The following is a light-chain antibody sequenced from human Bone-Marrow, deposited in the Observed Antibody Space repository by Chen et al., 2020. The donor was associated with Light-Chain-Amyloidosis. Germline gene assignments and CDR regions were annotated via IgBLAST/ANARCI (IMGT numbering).Light chain of an antibody. CDR3: QSYQGSSQGV. CDR1: SGSIATNY. V-gene: IGLV6-57*01. Sequence: NFMLTQPHSVSESPGKTLIISCTRSSGSIATNYVQWYQQRPGSSPTTVIYEDDQRPSGVPDRFSGSIDRSSNSASLTISGLKTEDEADYCCQSYQGSSQGVFGGGTKLTVL. CDR2: EDD. J-gene: IGLJ3*02.